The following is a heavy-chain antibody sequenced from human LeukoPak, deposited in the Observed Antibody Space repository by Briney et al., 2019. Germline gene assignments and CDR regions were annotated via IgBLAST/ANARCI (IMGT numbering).Heavy chain of an antibody. D-gene: IGHD3/OR15-3a*01. CDR2: MNPNSGNT. CDR1: GYTFTSYD. V-gene: IGHV1-8*01. Sequence: ASVKVSCKASGYTFTSYDINWVRQATGQGLEWMGWMNPNSGNTGYAQKFQGRVTMTKNTSISTAYMDMSSLRSEDTAVYYCARALSWTTESYYYMDVWGKGTTVTVSS. J-gene: IGHJ6*03. CDR3: ARALSWTTESYYYMDV.